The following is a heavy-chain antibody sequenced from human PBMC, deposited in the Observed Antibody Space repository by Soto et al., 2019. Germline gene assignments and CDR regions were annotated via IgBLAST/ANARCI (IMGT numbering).Heavy chain of an antibody. V-gene: IGHV1-46*01. CDR2: ITPHGRSK. D-gene: IGHD3-3*01. CDR3: ARVPPAVYDFSSGYYFPRSGYFVY. CDR1: GYTFTSYN. J-gene: IGHJ4*02. Sequence: ASVKVSCKTSGYTFTSYNMPWVRQAPGQGLEWRGIITPHGRSKSYAQKFQGRVTMTRDTTTSTVYMELSSLLSEVTAVYYCARVPPAVYDFSSGYYFPRSGYFVYWGQGTLVTVSS.